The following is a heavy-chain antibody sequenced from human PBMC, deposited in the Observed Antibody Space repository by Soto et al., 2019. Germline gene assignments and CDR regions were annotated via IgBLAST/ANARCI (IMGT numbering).Heavy chain of an antibody. J-gene: IGHJ4*02. CDR3: ARVRGTAGKRYFDY. Sequence: ETLSLTCTVSGGSMIAYYWNWMRQPPGKGLQWIGYTYYSGSTTYNPSLKSRVTISVDSSKNQFSLKLDPVTPADTAVYYCARVRGTAGKRYFDYWGPGTLVTVSS. D-gene: IGHD6-13*01. CDR1: GGSMIAYY. V-gene: IGHV4-59*01. CDR2: TYYSGST.